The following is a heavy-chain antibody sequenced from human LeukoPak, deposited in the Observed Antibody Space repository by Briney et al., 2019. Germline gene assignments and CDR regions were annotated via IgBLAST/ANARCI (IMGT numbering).Heavy chain of an antibody. J-gene: IGHJ4*02. V-gene: IGHV4-4*02. D-gene: IGHD3-10*01. Sequence: PSETLSLTCTVSGGSISSSNWWSWVRQPPGKGLEWIGEIYHSGSTNYNPSLKSRVTISVDKSKNQFSLKLSSVTAADTAVYYCARALNTYGSGSYGFDYWGQGTLVTVSS. CDR2: IYHSGST. CDR3: ARALNTYGSGSYGFDY. CDR1: GGSISSSNW.